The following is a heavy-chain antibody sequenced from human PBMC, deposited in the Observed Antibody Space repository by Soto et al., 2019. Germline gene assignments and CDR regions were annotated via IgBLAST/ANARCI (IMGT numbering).Heavy chain of an antibody. CDR2: IDPSDSYT. CDR3: ASTSGDSSGWYGYYYGMDV. CDR1: GYSFTSYW. D-gene: IGHD6-19*01. V-gene: IGHV5-10-1*01. J-gene: IGHJ6*02. Sequence: GESLKISCKGSGYSFTSYWISWVRQMPGKGLEWMGRIDPSDSYTNYSPSFQGHVTISADKSISTAYLQWSSLKASDTAMYYCASTSGDSSGWYGYYYGMDVWGQGTTVTAP.